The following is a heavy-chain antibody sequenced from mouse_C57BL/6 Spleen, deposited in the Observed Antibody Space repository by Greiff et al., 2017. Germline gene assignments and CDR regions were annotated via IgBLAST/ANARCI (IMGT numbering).Heavy chain of an antibody. CDR1: GYAFSSSW. D-gene: IGHD3-1*01. Sequence: VQLKESGPELVKPGASVKISCKASGYAFSSSWMNWVKQRPGKGLEWIGRIYPGDGDTNYNGKFKGKATLTADKSSSTAYMQLSSLTSEDSAVYFCARSGDAYFDYWGQGTTLTVSS. J-gene: IGHJ2*01. V-gene: IGHV1-82*01. CDR2: IYPGDGDT. CDR3: ARSGDAYFDY.